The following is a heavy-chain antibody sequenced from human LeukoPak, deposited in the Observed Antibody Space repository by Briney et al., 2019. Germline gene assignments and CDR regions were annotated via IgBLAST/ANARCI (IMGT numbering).Heavy chain of an antibody. CDR1: GGSISSGGYY. Sequence: ASQTLSLTCTVSGGSISSGGYYWSWIRQQPGKGMEWIGYIYYSGSTYYNPALKSRFTISVDRGKNEFSRRMSAGTAAGTAVYYCARITVTVTRDAFDIWGQGTMVTVSS. D-gene: IGHD4-17*01. CDR3: ARITVTVTRDAFDI. CDR2: IYYSGST. J-gene: IGHJ3*02. V-gene: IGHV4-31*03.